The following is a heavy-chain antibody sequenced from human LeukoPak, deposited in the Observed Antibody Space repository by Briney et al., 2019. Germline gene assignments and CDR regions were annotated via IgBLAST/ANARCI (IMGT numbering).Heavy chain of an antibody. CDR3: AKVPQNSRGTWYYFDY. V-gene: IGHV3-23*01. D-gene: IGHD6-13*01. CDR1: GFPFSNYA. J-gene: IGHJ4*02. CDR2: VSESGDST. Sequence: GGSLRLSCAASGFPFSNYAMSWVRQAPGKGLEWVSGVSESGDSTYYADSVKGRFTISRDNSKDTLYLQMNSLRAEDTDVYYCAKVPQNSRGTWYYFDYWGQGTLITVS.